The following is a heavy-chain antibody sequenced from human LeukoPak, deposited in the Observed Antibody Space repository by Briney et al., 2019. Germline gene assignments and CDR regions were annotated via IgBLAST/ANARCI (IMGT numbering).Heavy chain of an antibody. J-gene: IGHJ6*03. CDR2: INHSGST. Sequence: PSETLSLTCAVYGGSFSGYYWSWIRQPPGKGLEWIGEINHSGSTNYNPSLKSRVTISVDTSKNQFSLKLSSVTAADTAVYYCARLGRYGDYGNYYYYMDVWGKGTTVTISS. V-gene: IGHV4-34*01. CDR3: ARLGRYGDYGNYYYYMDV. D-gene: IGHD4-17*01. CDR1: GGSFSGYY.